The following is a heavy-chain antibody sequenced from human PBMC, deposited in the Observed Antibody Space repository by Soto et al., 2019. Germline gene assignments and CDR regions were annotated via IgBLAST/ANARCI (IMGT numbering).Heavy chain of an antibody. V-gene: IGHV4-31*03. CDR1: GGSISSGGYF. CDR2: IYHSGST. J-gene: IGHJ4*02. D-gene: IGHD2-21*01. Sequence: SETLSLTCTVSGGSISSGGYFWNWLRQHPGKGLEWIGFIYHSGSTFYSPSLQSRVSISVDTSKNQFSLKLSSVTPADTAVYYCAREGYAHFGDDGPFALFYSDNWGPGILVTVSS. CDR3: AREGYAHFGDDGPFALFYSDN.